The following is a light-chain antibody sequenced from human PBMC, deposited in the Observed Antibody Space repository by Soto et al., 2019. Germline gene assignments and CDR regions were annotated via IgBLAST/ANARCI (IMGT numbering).Light chain of an antibody. J-gene: IGLJ2*01. CDR2: EGS. Sequence: QSALTQPASVSGSPGQSITISCIGTSSDVGKYNLVSWYQHHPGKAPKLIIYEGSKRPSGVSNRFSGSKSGNTASLTISGLQAEDDAHYYCCSYAGTSTFVFGGGTKVTVL. V-gene: IGLV2-23*03. CDR1: SSDVGKYNL. CDR3: CSYAGTSTFV.